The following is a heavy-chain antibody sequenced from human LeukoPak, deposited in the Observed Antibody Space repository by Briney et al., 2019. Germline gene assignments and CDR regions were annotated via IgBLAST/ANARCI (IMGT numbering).Heavy chain of an antibody. J-gene: IGHJ6*02. V-gene: IGHV3-66*01. D-gene: IGHD5-18*01. Sequence: TGGSLRLSCAASGLTVSSNYMSWVRQAPGKGLEWVSVTYSGGSTYYADSVKGRFTISRDNFKDTLYLQMNSLRAEDTAVYHCASQAPGGYRDGLDVWGQGTTATVSS. CDR2: TYSGGST. CDR1: GLTVSSNY. CDR3: ASQAPGGYRDGLDV.